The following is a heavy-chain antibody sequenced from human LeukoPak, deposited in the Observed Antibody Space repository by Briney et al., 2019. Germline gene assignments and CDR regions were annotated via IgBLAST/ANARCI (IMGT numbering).Heavy chain of an antibody. CDR3: VPKGNEGY. V-gene: IGHV3-64D*06. J-gene: IGHJ4*02. Sequence: SGGSLRLSCSASGFIFSSYAMHWVRQAPGKGLEYVSAISPNGGTTYYADSVKGRFSISRDNSKNVLYLQMSSLRPEDTAVYYCVPKGNEGYWGQGTLVTVSS. CDR1: GFIFSSYA. CDR2: ISPNGGTT. D-gene: IGHD1-1*01.